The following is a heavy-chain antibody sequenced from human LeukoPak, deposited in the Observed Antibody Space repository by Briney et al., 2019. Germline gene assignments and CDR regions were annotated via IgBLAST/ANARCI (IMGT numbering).Heavy chain of an antibody. Sequence: GGSLRLSCAASGFTFSSYGMHWVRQAPGKGLEWVAVIWYDGSNKYYADSVKGRFTISRDNAKNSLYLQMNSLRAEDTAVYYCARDQSLTMVRGVIIRNAFDIWGQGTMVTVSS. D-gene: IGHD3-10*01. CDR3: ARDQSLTMVRGVIIRNAFDI. J-gene: IGHJ3*02. CDR2: IWYDGSNK. V-gene: IGHV3-33*01. CDR1: GFTFSSYG.